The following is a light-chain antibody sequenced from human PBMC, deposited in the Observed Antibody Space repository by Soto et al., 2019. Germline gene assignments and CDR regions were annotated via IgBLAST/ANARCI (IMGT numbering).Light chain of an antibody. CDR1: QDISNC. Sequence: DIQMTQSPSSLSASVRDRVTITCRATQDISNCLAWYQQKPGKVPKLLIYAASTLQSGVPSRFSGSGSGTDFTLTISSLQPDDVATYYCQKYNSAPPWTFGQGTKVEI. CDR2: AAS. V-gene: IGKV1-27*01. CDR3: QKYNSAPPWT. J-gene: IGKJ1*01.